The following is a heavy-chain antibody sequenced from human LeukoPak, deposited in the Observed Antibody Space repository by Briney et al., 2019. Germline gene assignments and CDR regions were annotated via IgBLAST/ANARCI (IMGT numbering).Heavy chain of an antibody. J-gene: IGHJ4*02. V-gene: IGHV3-21*01. CDR2: ISSSSSYI. D-gene: IGHD6-13*01. CDR3: ARDLSGIAAAGGFDY. Sequence: GGSLRLSCAASGFTFSSYSLNWVRQAPGKGLEWVSSISSSSSYIYYADSVKGRFTISRDNAKNSLYLQMNGLRAEDTAVYYCARDLSGIAAAGGFDYWGQGTLVTVSS. CDR1: GFTFSSYS.